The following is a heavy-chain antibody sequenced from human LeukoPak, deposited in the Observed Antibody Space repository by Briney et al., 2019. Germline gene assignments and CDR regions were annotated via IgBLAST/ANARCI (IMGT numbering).Heavy chain of an antibody. D-gene: IGHD6-19*01. V-gene: IGHV1-46*01. Sequence: ASVKVSCKASGYTFTSYYMHWVRQAPGQGLEWMGITNPSGGSTSYAQKFQGRVTMTRDTSTSTVYMELSSLRSEDTAVYYCARVYSSGWDSDYWGQGTLVTVSS. CDR1: GYTFTSYY. CDR3: ARVYSSGWDSDY. J-gene: IGHJ4*02. CDR2: TNPSGGST.